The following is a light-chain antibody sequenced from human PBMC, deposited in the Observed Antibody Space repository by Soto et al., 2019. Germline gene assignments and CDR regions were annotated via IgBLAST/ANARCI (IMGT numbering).Light chain of an antibody. CDR1: QSVSSNY. J-gene: IGKJ4*01. CDR2: GAS. CDR3: HHYGSS. Sequence: EIVLTQSPGTLSLSPGERATLSCRASQSVSSNYLAWYQQKPGQAPRLLIFGASSGATGIPDRFSGSGSGTDFTLTISRLEPEDFAFYYCHHYGSSFGGGTKVDIK. V-gene: IGKV3-20*01.